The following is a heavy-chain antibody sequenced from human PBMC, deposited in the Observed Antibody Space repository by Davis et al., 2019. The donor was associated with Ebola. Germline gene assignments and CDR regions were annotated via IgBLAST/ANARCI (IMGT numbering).Heavy chain of an antibody. CDR3: VRDSGYYSHDY. Sequence: GESLKISCVASEFIFSDYWMYWLRQDPGEGLVWVSRINGDATATNYADSVKCRFTISRDNAKNTLSLQMSSLRVEDTAVYYCVRDSGYYSHDYWGHGTLVTVSS. D-gene: IGHD5-12*01. V-gene: IGHV3-74*01. CDR2: INGDATAT. CDR1: EFIFSDYW. J-gene: IGHJ4*01.